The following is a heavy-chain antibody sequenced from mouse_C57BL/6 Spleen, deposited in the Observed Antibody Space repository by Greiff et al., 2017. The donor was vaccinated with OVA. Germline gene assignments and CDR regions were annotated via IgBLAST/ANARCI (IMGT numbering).Heavy chain of an antibody. Sequence: EVHLVESGEGLVKPGGSLKLSCAASGFTFSSYAMSWVRQTPEKRLEWVAYISSGGDYIYYADTVKGRFTISRDNARNTLYLQMSSLKSEDTAMYYCTRDRATVGLFDYWGQGTTLTVSS. CDR1: GFTFSSYA. CDR2: ISSGGDYI. J-gene: IGHJ2*01. CDR3: TRDRATVGLFDY. D-gene: IGHD1-1*01. V-gene: IGHV5-9-1*02.